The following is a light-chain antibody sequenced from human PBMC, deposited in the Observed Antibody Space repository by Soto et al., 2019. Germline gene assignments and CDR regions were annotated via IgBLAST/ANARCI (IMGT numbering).Light chain of an antibody. CDR3: ASYTAASTMV. CDR2: DVN. Sequence: QSVLTQPASAWVSLGQSITISCTGTRSDIGSRNSVSWYQHHPGKAPKLMIYDVNIRPSGVYHRFSGSKSGNAASLNISGLQAEDEADSSCASYTAASTMVFGGGTKVTVL. V-gene: IGLV2-14*03. CDR1: RSDIGSRNS. J-gene: IGLJ2*01.